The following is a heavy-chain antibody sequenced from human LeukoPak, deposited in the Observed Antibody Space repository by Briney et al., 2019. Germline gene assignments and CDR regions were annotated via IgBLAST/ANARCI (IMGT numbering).Heavy chain of an antibody. J-gene: IGHJ5*02. CDR1: GGSISSYH. V-gene: IGHV4-59*01. D-gene: IGHD3-3*01. Sequence: KPSETLSLTCTVSGGSISSYHWSWIRQPPGKGLEWIGYIYYSGSTNYNPSLKSRVTISVDTSKNQFSLKLSSVTAADTAVYYCAGGYYPGGSNNWFDPWGQGTLVTVSS. CDR3: AGGYYPGGSNNWFDP. CDR2: IYYSGST.